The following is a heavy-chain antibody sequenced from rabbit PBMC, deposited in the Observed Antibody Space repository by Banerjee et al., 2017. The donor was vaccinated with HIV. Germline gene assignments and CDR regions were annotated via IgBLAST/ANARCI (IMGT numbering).Heavy chain of an antibody. D-gene: IGHD1-1*01. CDR1: GFSFSSSYY. V-gene: IGHV1S45*01. CDR3: ARSDSDSGYSSKL. J-gene: IGHJ4*01. Sequence: QEQLVESGGGLVQPEGSLTLTCTASGFSFSSSYYMYWVRQAPGKGLEWIGCIYTGDGSTYYATWAKGRFTISKTSSTTVTLQMTSLTAADTATYFCARSDSDSGYSSKLWGPGTLVTVS. CDR2: IYTGDGST.